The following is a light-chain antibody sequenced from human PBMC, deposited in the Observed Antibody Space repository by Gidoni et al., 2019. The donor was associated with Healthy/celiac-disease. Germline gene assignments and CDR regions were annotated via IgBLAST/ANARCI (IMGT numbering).Light chain of an antibody. J-gene: IGKJ4*01. V-gene: IGKV3-11*01. CDR1: QCVSSY. Sequence: EIVLTQSPATLSLSPGERATLSCRASQCVSSYLAWYQQKPGQAPRLLIYYASNRATGIPARFSGSGSGTDFTLTIISLEPEDFAVYYCQQRSNWPPTFGGGTKVEIK. CDR2: YAS. CDR3: QQRSNWPPT.